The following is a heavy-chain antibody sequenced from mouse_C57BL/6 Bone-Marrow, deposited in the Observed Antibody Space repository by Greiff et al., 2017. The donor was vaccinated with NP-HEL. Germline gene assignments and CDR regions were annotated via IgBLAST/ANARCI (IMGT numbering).Heavy chain of an antibody. D-gene: IGHD2-2*01. J-gene: IGHJ4*01. CDR3: ANGYDNAMDY. CDR2: ISNGGGST. CDR1: GFTFSDYY. Sequence: EVKLQESGGGLVQPGGSLKLSCAASGFTFSDYYMYWVRQTPEKRLEWVAYISNGGGSTYYPDTVKGRFTISRDNAKNTLYLQMSRLKSEDTARYYCANGYDNAMDYWGQGTSVTVSS. V-gene: IGHV5-12*01.